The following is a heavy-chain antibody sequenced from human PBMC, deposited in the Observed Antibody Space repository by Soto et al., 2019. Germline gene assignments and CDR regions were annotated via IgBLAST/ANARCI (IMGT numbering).Heavy chain of an antibody. Sequence: SETLSLTCTVSGGSISSGENFWNWIRQSPGKGLEWIGYIHHSGSTYYNPSLKSRLTISVDTSKNQISLKLNSVAAADTAVYYCARDTGTYPYYFDYWGQGTLVTVSS. J-gene: IGHJ4*02. CDR3: ARDTGTYPYYFDY. D-gene: IGHD1-26*01. V-gene: IGHV4-30-4*01. CDR1: GGSISSGENF. CDR2: IHHSGST.